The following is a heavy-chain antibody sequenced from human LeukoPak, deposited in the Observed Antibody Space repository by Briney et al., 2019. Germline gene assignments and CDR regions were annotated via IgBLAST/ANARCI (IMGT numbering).Heavy chain of an antibody. D-gene: IGHD1-26*01. CDR2: ISSSGNSM. CDR3: TRDMQGSRLYLVGSQND. J-gene: IGHJ4*02. Sequence: GGSLRLSCVASGFTFSSYEVSWVRQSPGKGLEWVSYISSSGNSMECADSVKGRFTIPRDNAMNTLYLQMNSLRAEDSALYYCTRDMQGSRLYLVGSQNDWGQGTLVTVSS. CDR1: GFTFSSYE. V-gene: IGHV3-48*03.